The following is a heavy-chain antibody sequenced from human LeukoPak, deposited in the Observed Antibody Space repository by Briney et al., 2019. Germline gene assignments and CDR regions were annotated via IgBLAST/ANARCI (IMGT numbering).Heavy chain of an antibody. D-gene: IGHD5-12*01. J-gene: IGHJ4*02. V-gene: IGHV4-59*01. CDR3: ARAVGDSGYGRYFDY. CDR1: GFTFSTYD. CDR2: VYNTGST. Sequence: SETVTLTCTVSGFTFSTYDWHWNRQPPGKGLEWIGNVYNTGSTNYKPSLESRLIISVDTSKNQFPLSLSSVTAADTAVYYCARAVGDSGYGRYFDYWGQGPLVPDSS.